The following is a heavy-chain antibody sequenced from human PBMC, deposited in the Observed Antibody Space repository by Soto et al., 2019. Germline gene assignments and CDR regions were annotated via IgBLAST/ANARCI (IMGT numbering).Heavy chain of an antibody. Sequence: SETLSLTCTVSGGSISSYYWNWIRQPPGKGLEWIGYISYSGSTNYNPSLKSRVTISVDASKKQFSLKLSSVTAADTAVYYCAREGVSSTWYYYYAMAVSGQGTTVTVSS. V-gene: IGHV4-59*01. J-gene: IGHJ6*02. D-gene: IGHD6-13*01. CDR3: AREGVSSTWYYYYAMAV. CDR2: ISYSGST. CDR1: GGSISSYY.